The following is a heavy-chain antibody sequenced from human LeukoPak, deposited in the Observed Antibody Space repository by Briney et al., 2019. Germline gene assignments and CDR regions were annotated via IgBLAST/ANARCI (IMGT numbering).Heavy chain of an antibody. J-gene: IGHJ4*02. D-gene: IGHD7-27*01. V-gene: IGHV3-23*01. CDR1: GFTFDDYA. CDR2: ISGSGGST. Sequence: PGGSLRLSCAVSGFTFDDYAMHWARQAPGRGLEWVSAISGSGGSTYYAHSVKGRFTISRDNSKNTLYLQMNSLRAEDTAIYYCAKETGDPSLDYWGQGTLVTVSS. CDR3: AKETGDPSLDY.